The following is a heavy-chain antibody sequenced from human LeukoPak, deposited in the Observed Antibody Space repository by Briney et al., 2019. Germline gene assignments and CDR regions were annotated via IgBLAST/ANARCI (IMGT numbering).Heavy chain of an antibody. Sequence: GGSLRLSCAASGFTFSGFAMSWIRQAPGKGLEWVSTISGSGDSTYYADSVKGRFTISRDNSKNTLYLQMNTLRAEDTAVFYCARGDKQLVFNRNKGGFDPWGQGTLVTVSS. CDR3: ARGDKQLVFNRNKGGFDP. V-gene: IGHV3-23*01. J-gene: IGHJ5*02. D-gene: IGHD6-13*01. CDR2: ISGSGDST. CDR1: GFTFSGFA.